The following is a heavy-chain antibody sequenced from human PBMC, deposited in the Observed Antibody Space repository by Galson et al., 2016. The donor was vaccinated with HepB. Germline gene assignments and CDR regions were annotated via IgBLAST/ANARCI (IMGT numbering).Heavy chain of an antibody. CDR3: ARAGDWNYYDSGGPLLFDY. V-gene: IGHV3-33*01. CDR1: GFIFRNYG. Sequence: SLRLSCAASGFIFRNYGIHWVRQAPGKGLEWVAVIWNDGNDKYYADSVKGRFTISRDNSNNTLYLQMNSLGAEDTAVYYCARAGDWNYYDSGGPLLFDYWGQGTLVTVSS. J-gene: IGHJ4*02. CDR2: IWNDGNDK. D-gene: IGHD3-22*01.